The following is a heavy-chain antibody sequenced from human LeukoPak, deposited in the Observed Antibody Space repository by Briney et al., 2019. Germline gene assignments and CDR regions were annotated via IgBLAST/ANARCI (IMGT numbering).Heavy chain of an antibody. D-gene: IGHD3-9*01. Sequence: PSETLSLTCTVSGGSISSSSYYWGWIRQPPGKGLEWIGYIYYSGSTNYNPSLKSRVTISVDTSKNQFSLKLSSVTAADTAVYYCARGCPLTYWGQGTLVTVSS. J-gene: IGHJ4*02. V-gene: IGHV4-61*05. CDR2: IYYSGST. CDR1: GGSISSSSYY. CDR3: ARGCPLTY.